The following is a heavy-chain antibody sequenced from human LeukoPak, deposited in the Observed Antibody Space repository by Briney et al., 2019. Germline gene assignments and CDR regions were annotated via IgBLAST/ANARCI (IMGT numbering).Heavy chain of an antibody. CDR1: GGSISSYC. V-gene: IGHV4-4*09. Sequence: SETLSLTCTVSGGSISSYCWSWIRQPPGKGLEWIGYIYTSGSTNYNPSLKSRVTISVDTSKNQFSLKLSSVTAADTAVYYCARHKVVVAATPATWYFDLWGRGTLVTVSS. D-gene: IGHD2-15*01. CDR2: IYTSGST. CDR3: ARHKVVVAATPATWYFDL. J-gene: IGHJ2*01.